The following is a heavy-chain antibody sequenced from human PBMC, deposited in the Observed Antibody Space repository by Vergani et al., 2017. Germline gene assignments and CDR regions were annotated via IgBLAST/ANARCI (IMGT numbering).Heavy chain of an antibody. CDR2: IKSDGSIT. CDR1: GFSFSGYW. Sequence: EVQLVESGGGLIHPGGSLRLSCEGSGFSFSGYWMHWVRQSPEKGLVWVSRIKSDGSITNYADSVKGRFTISRDNAKNTLYLEMDSLRGDETAIYYCVRARXSGPGVMTNWFRSWGQGTLVTVSS. J-gene: IGHJ5*01. V-gene: IGHV3-74*01. CDR3: VRARXSGPGVMTNWFRS. D-gene: IGHD2-15*01.